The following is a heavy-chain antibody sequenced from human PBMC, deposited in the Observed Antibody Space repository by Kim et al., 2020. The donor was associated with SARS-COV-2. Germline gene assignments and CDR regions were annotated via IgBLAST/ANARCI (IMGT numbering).Heavy chain of an antibody. CDR2: ISSDGYKK. Sequence: GGSLRLSCVATGFSFRRFAMHWVRQTPGKGLEWVAVISSDGYKKHYADSVKGRFTISRDNSRNTLFLQMNSLRLDDTATYFCVKSSETEWEILIADFWGQGTTVTVSS. J-gene: IGHJ4*02. V-gene: IGHV3-30*01. CDR1: GFSFRRFA. CDR3: VKSSETEWEILIADF. D-gene: IGHD1-26*01.